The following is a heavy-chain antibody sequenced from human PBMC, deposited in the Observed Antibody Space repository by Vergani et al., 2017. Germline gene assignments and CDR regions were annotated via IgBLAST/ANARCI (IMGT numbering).Heavy chain of an antibody. J-gene: IGHJ5*02. CDR2: INTNTGNP. CDR3: ARDMILLWFGELSSFDP. V-gene: IGHV7-4-1*02. CDR1: GYTFTSYA. D-gene: IGHD3-10*01. Sequence: QVQLVQSGSELKKPGASVKVSCKASGYTFTSYAMHWVRQAPGQGLEWMGWINTNTGNPTYAQGFTGRFFFSLDTSVSTAYLQISSLKAEDTAVYYCARDMILLWFGELSSFDPWGQGTLVTVSS.